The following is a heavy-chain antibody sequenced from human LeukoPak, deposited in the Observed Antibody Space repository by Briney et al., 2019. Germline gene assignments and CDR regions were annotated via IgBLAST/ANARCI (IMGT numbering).Heavy chain of an antibody. Sequence: GGSLRLSCAASGFTFSSNWMSWVRQAPGKGLVWVSRINSDGSTITYADSVKGRFTISRDNAKNTLYLQMNSLGAEDTAVYYCANMAVPALGQGTLVTVSS. J-gene: IGHJ5*02. V-gene: IGHV3-74*01. CDR3: ANMAVPA. CDR1: GFTFSSNW. CDR2: INSDGSTI. D-gene: IGHD6-19*01.